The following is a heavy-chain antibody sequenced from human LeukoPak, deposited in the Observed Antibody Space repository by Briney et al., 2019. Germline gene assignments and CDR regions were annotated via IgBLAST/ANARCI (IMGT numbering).Heavy chain of an antibody. D-gene: IGHD3-3*01. J-gene: IGHJ4*02. CDR3: ARDPQGGDFWSGYYGD. V-gene: IGHV1-69*05. CDR1: GGTFSSYA. Sequence: SVRVSCKASGGTFSSYASSWVRQAPGQGREWMGGIIPIFGTANYAQKFQGRVTITTDESTSTAYMELSSLRSEDTAVYYCARDPQGGDFWSGYYGDWGQGTLVTVSS. CDR2: IIPIFGTA.